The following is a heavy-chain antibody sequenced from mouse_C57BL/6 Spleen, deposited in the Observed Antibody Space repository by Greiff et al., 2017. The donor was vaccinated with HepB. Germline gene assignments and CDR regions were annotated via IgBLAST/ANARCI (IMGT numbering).Heavy chain of an antibody. CDR1: GYAFSSYW. CDR2: IYPGDGDT. D-gene: IGHD2-4*01. Sequence: VNLVESGAELVKPGASVKISCKASGYAFSSYWMNWVKQRPGKGLEWIGQIYPGDGDTNYNGKFKGKATRTADKSSSTAYMQLSSLTSEDSAVYFCARGDYDAYWGQGTLVTVSA. CDR3: ARGDYDAY. J-gene: IGHJ3*01. V-gene: IGHV1-80*01.